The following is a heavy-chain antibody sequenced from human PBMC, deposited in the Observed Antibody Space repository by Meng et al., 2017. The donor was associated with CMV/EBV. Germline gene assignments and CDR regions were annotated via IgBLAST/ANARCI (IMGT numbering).Heavy chain of an antibody. CDR2: INSDGSST. CDR1: GFTFSSYW. V-gene: IGHV3-74*01. D-gene: IGHD2-15*01. CDR3: ARRGGYYYGMDV. J-gene: IGHJ6*02. Sequence: GESLKISCAASGFTFSSYWMHLVRQAPGKGLVWVSRINSDGSSTSYADSVKGRFTISRDNAKNTLYLQMNSLRAEDTAVYYCARRGGYYYGMDVWGQGTTVTVSS.